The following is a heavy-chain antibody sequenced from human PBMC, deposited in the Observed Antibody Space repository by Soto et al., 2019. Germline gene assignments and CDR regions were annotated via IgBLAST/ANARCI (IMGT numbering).Heavy chain of an antibody. CDR2: ITNTGGDT. J-gene: IGHJ4*02. D-gene: IGHD3-10*01. V-gene: IGHV3-23*01. CDR3: ARASGESYPGSRLFDS. CDR1: GFTFSSNA. Sequence: LRLSCAASGFTFSSNAMSWVRQAPGKGLEWVSVITNTGGDTLYADSVKGRFTISRDNSKNTLYLQMNSLRAEDTAIYYCARASGESYPGSRLFDSWGQGTRVTVSS.